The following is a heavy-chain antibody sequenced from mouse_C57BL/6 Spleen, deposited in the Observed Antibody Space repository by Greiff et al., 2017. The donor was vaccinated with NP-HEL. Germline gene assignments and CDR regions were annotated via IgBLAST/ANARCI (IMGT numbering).Heavy chain of an antibody. CDR3: ASPTSLLWDFEV. CDR1: GYSITSGYY. CDR2: ISSDGSN. V-gene: IGHV3-6*01. D-gene: IGHD2-1*01. Sequence: EVKLMESGPGLVKPSQSLSLTCSVTGYSITSGYYWNWIRQFPGNKPEWMGYISSDGSNNYNPSLKNRISITRDTSKNQFFLKLNSVTTEDAATYYCASPTSLLWDFEVWGTGTTVTVSS. J-gene: IGHJ1*03.